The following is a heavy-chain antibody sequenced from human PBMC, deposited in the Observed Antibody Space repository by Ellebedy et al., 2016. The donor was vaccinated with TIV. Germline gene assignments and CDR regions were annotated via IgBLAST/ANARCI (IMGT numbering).Heavy chain of an antibody. V-gene: IGHV1-18*04. CDR2: ISAYNGNT. CDR1: GYTFTSYG. J-gene: IGHJ4*02. D-gene: IGHD3-16*02. Sequence: ASVKVSXXASGYTFTSYGISWVRQAPGQGLEWMGWISAYNGNTNYAQKLQGRVTMTTDTSTSTAYMELRSLRSDDTAVYYCARDLPMITFGGVIVWGQGTLVTVSS. CDR3: ARDLPMITFGGVIV.